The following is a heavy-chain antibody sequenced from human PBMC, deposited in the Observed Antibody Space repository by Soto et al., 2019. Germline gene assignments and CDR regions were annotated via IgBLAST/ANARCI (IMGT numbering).Heavy chain of an antibody. CDR1: GFSFSNYA. CDR3: ARFYYDSSGYLPSPYYYYYGMDV. Sequence: PGGSLILSCAASGFSFSNYAMHGVRQAPGKGLEWVAVISYDGSNKYYADSVKGRFTISRDNSKNTLYLQMNKLRTEDTAVYYCARFYYDSSGYLPSPYYYYYGMDVWGQGTTVTVSS. V-gene: IGHV3-30-3*01. J-gene: IGHJ6*02. D-gene: IGHD3-22*01. CDR2: ISYDGSNK.